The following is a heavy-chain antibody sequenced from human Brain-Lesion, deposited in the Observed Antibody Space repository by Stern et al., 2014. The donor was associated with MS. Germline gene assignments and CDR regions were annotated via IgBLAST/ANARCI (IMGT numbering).Heavy chain of an antibody. CDR1: GLTFSDYY. CDR3: VAGMER. V-gene: IGHV3-11*01. J-gene: IGHJ4*02. CDR2: IGSMGSPI. Sequence: AQLVESGGGLVKPGGSLRLSCAGSGLTFSDYYMSWIRQALAPGLEWVSYIGSMGSPINYAESVKGRFAISRDNAENSLYLQMNSLRADDTAVYYCVAGMERWGQGTLVTVSS. D-gene: IGHD1-26*01.